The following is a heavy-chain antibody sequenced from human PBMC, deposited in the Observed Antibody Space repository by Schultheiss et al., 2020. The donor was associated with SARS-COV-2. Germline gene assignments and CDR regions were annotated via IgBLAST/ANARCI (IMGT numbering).Heavy chain of an antibody. CDR2: ISSSSSYI. V-gene: IGHV3-21*01. CDR3: AREPYSSGWYRGMDV. Sequence: GGSLRLSCAASGFTFSSYSMNWVRQAPGKGLEWVSSISSSSSYIYYADSVKGRFTISRDNAKNSLYLQMNSLRAEDTAVYYCAREPYSSGWYRGMDVWGQGTTVTVSS. CDR1: GFTFSSYS. J-gene: IGHJ6*02. D-gene: IGHD6-19*01.